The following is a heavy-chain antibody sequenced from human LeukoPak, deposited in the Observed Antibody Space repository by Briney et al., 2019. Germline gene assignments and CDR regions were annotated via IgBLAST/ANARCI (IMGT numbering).Heavy chain of an antibody. CDR3: ARLTPDCSSTSCDYYYHGMDV. V-gene: IGHV4-59*01. CDR1: GVSISRYY. J-gene: IGHJ6*02. D-gene: IGHD2-2*01. CDR2: VYNSGST. Sequence: SETLSLTCTVSGVSISRYYWSWIRQPPGEGLEWIGYVYNSGSTNYNPSLKSRVTISVDMSKNDFSLKLRSVTAADTAVYYCARLTPDCSSTSCDYYYHGMDVWGQGTTVTVSS.